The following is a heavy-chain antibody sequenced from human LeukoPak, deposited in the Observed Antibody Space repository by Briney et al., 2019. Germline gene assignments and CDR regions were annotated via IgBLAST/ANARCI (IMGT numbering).Heavy chain of an antibody. CDR3: LRDLIR. J-gene: IGHJ4*02. CDR1: GFTFSTYW. CDR2: ISTDGRST. V-gene: IGHV3-74*01. Sequence: GGSLRLSCVASGFTFSTYWRHWVRQPPGKGLVWLSRISTDGRSTYYADSVKGRYTISRDNARNTLYLQMNSLRDEDTAVYYCLRDLIRGDQGTLVTVSS. D-gene: IGHD3-10*01.